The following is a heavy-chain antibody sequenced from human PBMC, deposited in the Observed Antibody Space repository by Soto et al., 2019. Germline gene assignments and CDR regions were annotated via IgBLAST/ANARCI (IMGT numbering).Heavy chain of an antibody. CDR2: INRGVATT. D-gene: IGHD2-15*01. CDR3: ARDTVRPGEPNGYCSGGACNFPPGGLDV. J-gene: IGHJ6*02. Sequence: QVQLVQSGPEVKKPGASVRISCKATGYAFRLHYIHWVRQAPGQGLEWMGIINRGVATTSCARRFEGRITLTSDTFTSTVYMGLSGLRSDDTAKYFCARDTVRPGEPNGYCSGGACNFPPGGLDVWGQGTTVSVSS. V-gene: IGHV1-46*01. CDR1: GYAFRLHY.